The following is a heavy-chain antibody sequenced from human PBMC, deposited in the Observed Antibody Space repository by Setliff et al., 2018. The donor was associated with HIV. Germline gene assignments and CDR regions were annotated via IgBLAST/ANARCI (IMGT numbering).Heavy chain of an antibody. CDR3: ARVTSAFFFLGAFDS. CDR1: AGTITGYF. Sequence: SETLSLTCSVSAGTITGYFWTWIRQPAGKGLEWIGHVETIGSTNYNPSLRGRVTISRYTSKNQFSLNMTSVTATDTAVYFCARVTSAFFFLGAFDSWGPGTLVTVSS. CDR2: VETIGST. J-gene: IGHJ4*02. D-gene: IGHD3-16*01. V-gene: IGHV4-4*07.